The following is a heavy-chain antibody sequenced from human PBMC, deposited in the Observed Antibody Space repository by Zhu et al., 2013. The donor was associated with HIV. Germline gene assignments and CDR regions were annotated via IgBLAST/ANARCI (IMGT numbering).Heavy chain of an antibody. CDR1: GFTFRTYG. CDR2: ISSDGGNK. Sequence: VQLVESGGGVVQPGRSLRLSCAASGFTFRTYGMHWVRQAPGKGLEWVAVISSDGGNKYSADSVKGRFTISRDNSKNTLYLQMNSLRAEDTAVYYCAKESTENYWEPECGVDVWGQGTTVTVAS. CDR3: AKESTENYWEPECGVDV. V-gene: IGHV3-30*18. D-gene: IGHD2-8*02. J-gene: IGHJ6*02.